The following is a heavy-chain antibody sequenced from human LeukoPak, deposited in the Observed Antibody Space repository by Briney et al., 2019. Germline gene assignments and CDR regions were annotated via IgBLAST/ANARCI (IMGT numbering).Heavy chain of an antibody. V-gene: IGHV3-53*01. CDR1: GFTVSSNY. CDR3: ARASIRHSRDTSMVSSFGGFDY. CDR2: IYSGGST. Sequence: GGSLRLSCPASGFTVSSNYMSWVRQAPGKGLEWVSVIYSGGSTYYADSVKGRFTISRDNSKNTLYLQMNSLRAEDTAVYYCARASIRHSRDTSMVSSFGGFDYWGQGTLVTVSS. J-gene: IGHJ4*02. D-gene: IGHD5-18*01.